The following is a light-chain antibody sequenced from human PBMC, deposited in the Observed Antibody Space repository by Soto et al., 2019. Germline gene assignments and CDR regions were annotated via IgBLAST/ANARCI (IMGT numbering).Light chain of an antibody. V-gene: IGKV1-17*01. J-gene: IGKJ4*01. CDR2: AAS. CDR1: YDIRNH. Sequence: DTQMTQSPPSLSASVGDRITVTCRASYDIRNHLAWYQQKPGKAPKRLIHAASTLQTGIPLRFIGSVSGTDFTLTISSLQPEDFATYYCLQYDNPPTFGGGTKVESK. CDR3: LQYDNPPT.